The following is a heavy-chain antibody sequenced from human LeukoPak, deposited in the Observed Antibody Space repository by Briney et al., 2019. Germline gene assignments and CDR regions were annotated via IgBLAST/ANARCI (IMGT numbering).Heavy chain of an antibody. CDR2: ISYDGRNK. V-gene: IGHV3-30*04. CDR3: VRGVSNY. J-gene: IGHJ4*02. D-gene: IGHD3-10*01. Sequence: GRSLRLSCAASGFTFSSYAMHWVRQAPGKGLEWVEVISYDGRNKYYADSVKGRFTISRDISKNTLYLQMNSLRAEDTAVYYCVRGVSNYWGQGTLVTVSS. CDR1: GFTFSSYA.